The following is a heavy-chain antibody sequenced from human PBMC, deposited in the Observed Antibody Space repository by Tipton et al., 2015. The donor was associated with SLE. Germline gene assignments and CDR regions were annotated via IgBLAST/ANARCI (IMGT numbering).Heavy chain of an antibody. CDR1: GFRFEAYD. D-gene: IGHD1-7*01. CDR3: TKGETGTIST. CDR2: ISWNSGTT. J-gene: IGHJ5*02. Sequence: SLRLSCAASGFRFEAYDMHWVRQTPGKGLEWLSGISWNSGTTGHADSLKGRFTISRDNAKSSLYLQMNSLRVEDTAFYYCTKGETGTISTWGQGTLVTVSP. V-gene: IGHV3-9*01.